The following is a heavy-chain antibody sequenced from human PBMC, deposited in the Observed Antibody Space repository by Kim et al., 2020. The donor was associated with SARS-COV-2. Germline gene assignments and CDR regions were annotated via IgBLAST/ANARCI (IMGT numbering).Heavy chain of an antibody. CDR3: ARTSAYLWFGERKGPFDY. Sequence: GGSLRLSCAASGFTFSSYSMNWVRQAPGKGLEWVSSISSSSSYIYYADSVKGRFTISRDNAKNSLYLQMNSLRAEDTAVYYCARTSAYLWFGERKGPFDYWGQGTLVTVSS. CDR1: GFTFSSYS. D-gene: IGHD3-10*01. V-gene: IGHV3-21*01. CDR2: ISSSSSYI. J-gene: IGHJ4*02.